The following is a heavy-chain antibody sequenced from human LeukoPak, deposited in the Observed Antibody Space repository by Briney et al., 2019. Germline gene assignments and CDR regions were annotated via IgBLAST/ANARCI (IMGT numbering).Heavy chain of an antibody. J-gene: IGHJ4*02. Sequence: GGSLRLSCAASGFTFRSYGMHWVRQAPGKGLEWVAVISYDGSNKYYADSVKGRFTISRDNSKNTLYLQMNSLRAEDTAVYYCAKDRPLDYWGQGTLVTVSS. V-gene: IGHV3-30*18. CDR3: AKDRPLDY. CDR1: GFTFRSYG. CDR2: ISYDGSNK.